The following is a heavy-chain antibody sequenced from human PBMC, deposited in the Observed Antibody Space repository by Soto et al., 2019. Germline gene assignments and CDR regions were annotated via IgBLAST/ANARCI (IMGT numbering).Heavy chain of an antibody. D-gene: IGHD4-17*01. V-gene: IGHV4-39*01. CDR3: ARHTTVVTPLGRDNWFDP. J-gene: IGHJ5*02. Sequence: SETLSLTCTVSGGSISSSSYYWGWIRQPPGKGLEWIGSIYYSGSTYYNPSLKSRVTISVDTSKNQFSLKLSSVTAADTAVYYCARHTTVVTPLGRDNWFDPWGQGTLVTVSS. CDR2: IYYSGST. CDR1: GGSISSSSYY.